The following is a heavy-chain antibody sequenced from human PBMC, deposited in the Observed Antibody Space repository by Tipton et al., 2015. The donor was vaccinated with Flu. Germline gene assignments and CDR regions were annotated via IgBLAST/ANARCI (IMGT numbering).Heavy chain of an antibody. Sequence: SLRLSCAASGFTLSSYWMSWVRQAPGKGLEWVANIKQDGSEKYYVDSVKGRFTISRDNAKNSLYLQMNSLRVEDTAVYYRVRAIAAAGSRWGQGTLVTVSS. CDR2: IKQDGSEK. J-gene: IGHJ4*02. D-gene: IGHD6-13*01. V-gene: IGHV3-7*01. CDR3: VRAIAAAGSR. CDR1: GFTLSSYW.